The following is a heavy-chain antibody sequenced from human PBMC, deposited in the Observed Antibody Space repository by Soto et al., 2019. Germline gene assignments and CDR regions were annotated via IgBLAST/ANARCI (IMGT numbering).Heavy chain of an antibody. D-gene: IGHD3-22*01. CDR1: GYIFTNHY. V-gene: IGHV1-46*01. J-gene: IGHJ4*02. Sequence: QVQLVQSGAEVKKPGASVKVSCKASGYIFTNHYIHWVRQAPGQGLEWMGIINPSGGSTNYLQKFQGRITMTRDTSTGTVSMELSSLRSEDTAVYFCARADYYDSSGFYYDCWGQGTLVTVSS. CDR3: ARADYYDSSGFYYDC. CDR2: INPSGGST.